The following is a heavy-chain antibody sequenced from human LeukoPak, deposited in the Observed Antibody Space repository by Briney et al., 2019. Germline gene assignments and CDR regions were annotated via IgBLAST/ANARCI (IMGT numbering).Heavy chain of an antibody. D-gene: IGHD2-21*02. V-gene: IGHV3-43*02. J-gene: IGHJ4*02. Sequence: GGSLRLSCAASGFTFDDYAMHWVRQAPGKGLEWVSLISGDGRSTSYGDSVKGRFSIPRDNSKNSLYLQMNSLRTEDTALYYCAKDIEAGTAGCSFDYWGQGTLVTVSS. CDR1: GFTFDDYA. CDR2: ISGDGRST. CDR3: AKDIEAGTAGCSFDY.